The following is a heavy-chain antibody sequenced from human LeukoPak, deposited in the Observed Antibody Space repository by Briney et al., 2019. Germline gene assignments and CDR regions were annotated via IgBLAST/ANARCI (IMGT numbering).Heavy chain of an antibody. CDR2: ISWNSGSI. Sequence: GGSLRLSYAASGFTFDDYAMHWVRQAPGKGLEWVSGISWNSGSIGYADSVKGRFTISRDNAKNSLYLQMNSLRAEDTALYYCAKDIRYDSSGGIDYWGQGTLVTVSS. J-gene: IGHJ4*02. CDR3: AKDIRYDSSGGIDY. D-gene: IGHD3-22*01. V-gene: IGHV3-9*01. CDR1: GFTFDDYA.